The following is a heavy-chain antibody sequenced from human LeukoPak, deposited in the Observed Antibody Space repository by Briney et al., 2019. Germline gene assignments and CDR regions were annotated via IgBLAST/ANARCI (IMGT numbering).Heavy chain of an antibody. CDR2: ISGSGGST. CDR3: ARSNCSSTSCYTRSYYYYGMDV. V-gene: IGHV3-23*01. CDR1: GFTFSSYA. Sequence: GGSLRLSCAASGFTFSSYAMSWVRQAPGKGLEWVSAISGSGGSTYYADSVKGRFTISRDNSKNTLYLQMNSLRAEDTAVYYCARSNCSSTSCYTRSYYYYGMDVWGQGTTVTVSS. D-gene: IGHD2-2*02. J-gene: IGHJ6*02.